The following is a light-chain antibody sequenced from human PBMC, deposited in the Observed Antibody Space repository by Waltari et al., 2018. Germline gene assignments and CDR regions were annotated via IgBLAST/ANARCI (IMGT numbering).Light chain of an antibody. CDR2: DAS. V-gene: IGKV3-11*01. CDR1: QSISIY. CDR3: QQRSDWPPTWT. J-gene: IGKJ1*01. Sequence: EVVLTQSPATLSLSPGDRATISCRASQSISIYLAWYQHKPAQAPRLLIFDASNRATGIPARFSGSGSGTDFTLTISNLEPEDSAVYYCQQRSDWPPTWTFGQGTKVEMK.